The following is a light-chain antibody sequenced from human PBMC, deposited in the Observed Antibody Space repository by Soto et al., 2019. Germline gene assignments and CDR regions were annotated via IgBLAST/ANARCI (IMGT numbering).Light chain of an antibody. V-gene: IGLV2-14*01. CDR3: SSYTRSSNYV. CDR2: DVS. Sequence: QSALTQPASVSGSPGQSITISCTGTSSDVGGYNYVSWYQQHPGKATKLMIYDVSNRPSGVSNRFSGSKSGNTASLTIYGLQAEDEADYYCSSYTRSSNYVYGNGNKANVL. J-gene: IGLJ1*01. CDR1: SSDVGGYNY.